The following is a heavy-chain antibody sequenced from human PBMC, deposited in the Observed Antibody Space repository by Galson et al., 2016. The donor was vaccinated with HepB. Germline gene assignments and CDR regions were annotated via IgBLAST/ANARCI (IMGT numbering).Heavy chain of an antibody. CDR2: ISYDGKSE. CDR3: AKGRWDFDS. V-gene: IGHV3-30*18. Sequence: RLSCAVSGFSFTTSTMNWVRXAPGKGLEXXXLISYDGKSESYADSVKGRVTISRDNSKNTLYLQMHSLRGEDTAVYYCAKGRWDFDSWGQGTLVTVSS. CDR1: GFSFTTST. J-gene: IGHJ4*02. D-gene: IGHD5-24*01.